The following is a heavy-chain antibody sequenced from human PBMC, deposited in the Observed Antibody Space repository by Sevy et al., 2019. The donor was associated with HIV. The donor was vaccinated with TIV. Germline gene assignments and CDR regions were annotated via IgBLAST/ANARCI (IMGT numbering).Heavy chain of an antibody. CDR1: GFTFSAYS. Sequence: EGSLRLSCAASGFTFSAYSMNWVRQAPGKGLEWVSYISSSSGTIYYADSVKGQFTISRDNAKSSLYLQMNGLRAEDKAVYYCARAGGDCYSKNACWFVSWGQGTLVTVSS. CDR3: ARAGGDCYSKNACWFVS. J-gene: IGHJ5*01. CDR2: ISSSSGTI. V-gene: IGHV3-48*01. D-gene: IGHD2-21*01.